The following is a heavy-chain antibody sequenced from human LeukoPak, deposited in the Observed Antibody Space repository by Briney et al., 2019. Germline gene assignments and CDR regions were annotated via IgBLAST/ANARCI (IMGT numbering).Heavy chain of an antibody. V-gene: IGHV3-23*01. J-gene: IGHJ6*02. CDR1: GFTFSTDV. D-gene: IGHD3-10*01. Sequence: GGSLRLSCAASGFTFSTDVMSWVRQAPGKGLECVSAISGSGGNTYYADSVKGRFTISRDNSKNMLYLQMNSLRAEDTAVYYCAKVSGRIQIWPQPFGDGMDVWGQGTTVTVSS. CDR2: ISGSGGNT. CDR3: AKVSGRIQIWPQPFGDGMDV.